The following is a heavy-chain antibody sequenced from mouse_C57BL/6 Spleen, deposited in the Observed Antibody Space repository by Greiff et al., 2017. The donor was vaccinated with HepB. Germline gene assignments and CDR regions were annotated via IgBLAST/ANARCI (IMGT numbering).Heavy chain of an antibody. CDR2: IDPSDSYT. V-gene: IGHV1-69*01. Sequence: QVQLQQPGAELVMPGASVKLSCKASGYTFTSYWMHWVKQRPGQGLEWIGKIDPSDSYTNYNQKFKGKSTLTVDKSSSTAYMQLSSLTSEDSAVYYCARRLTGTGWYFDVWGTGTTVTVSS. J-gene: IGHJ1*03. D-gene: IGHD4-1*01. CDR1: GYTFTSYW. CDR3: ARRLTGTGWYFDV.